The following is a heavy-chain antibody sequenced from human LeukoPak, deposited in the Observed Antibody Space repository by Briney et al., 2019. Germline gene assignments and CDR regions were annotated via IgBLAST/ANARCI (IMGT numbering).Heavy chain of an antibody. CDR1: GYSFTSYW. Sequence: GESLKISCKGSGYSFTSYWISWVRQMPGKGLEWMGRTDPSDSYTNYSPSFQGHVTISADKSISTAYLQWSSLKASDTAMYYCARHAWFGEFRLYNWFDPWGREPWSPSPQ. D-gene: IGHD3-10*01. CDR2: TDPSDSYT. J-gene: IGHJ5*02. CDR3: ARHAWFGEFRLYNWFDP. V-gene: IGHV5-10-1*01.